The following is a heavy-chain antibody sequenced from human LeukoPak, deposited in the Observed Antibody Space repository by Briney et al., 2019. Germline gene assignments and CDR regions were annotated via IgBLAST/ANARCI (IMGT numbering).Heavy chain of an antibody. CDR3: AAMVPYYYYGMDV. D-gene: IGHD3-10*01. Sequence: PGGSLRLSCAASGFTFSSYAMSWVRQAPGKGLEWVSAISGSGGSTYYADSVKGRFTISRDNFKNTLYLQMNSLRAEDTAVYYCAAMVPYYYYGMDVWGQGTTVTVSS. CDR1: GFTFSSYA. CDR2: ISGSGGST. J-gene: IGHJ6*02. V-gene: IGHV3-23*01.